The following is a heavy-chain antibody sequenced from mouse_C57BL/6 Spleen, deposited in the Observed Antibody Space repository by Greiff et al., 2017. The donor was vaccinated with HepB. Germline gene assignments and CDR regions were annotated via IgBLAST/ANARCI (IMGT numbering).Heavy chain of an antibody. Sequence: VQLQQSGAELAKPGASVKLSCKASGYTFTSYWMHWVTQRPGQGLEWIGYINPSRGYTKYNQKFKEKATLTADKSSSTSYLQLSILTYEESAVYYQAKGGTGYDMDYWGQGSSVTVSS. V-gene: IGHV1-7*01. D-gene: IGHD3-3*01. CDR1: GYTFTSYW. CDR3: AKGGTGYDMDY. CDR2: INPSRGYT. J-gene: IGHJ4*01.